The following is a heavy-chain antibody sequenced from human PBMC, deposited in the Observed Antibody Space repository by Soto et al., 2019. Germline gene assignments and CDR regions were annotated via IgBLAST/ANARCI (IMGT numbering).Heavy chain of an antibody. CDR1: GYTFTSYD. J-gene: IGHJ5*02. D-gene: IGHD6-13*01. V-gene: IGHV1-8*01. CDR2: MNPNSGNT. CDR3: ARERSAAGTGWFDP. Sequence: QVQLVQSGAEVKKPGASVKVSCKASGYTFTSYDINWVRQATGQGLEWMGWMNPNSGNTDYAQKFQGRVTMTRNTSISTAYMELSSLRSEDTAVYYSARERSAAGTGWFDPWGQGTVVTVSS.